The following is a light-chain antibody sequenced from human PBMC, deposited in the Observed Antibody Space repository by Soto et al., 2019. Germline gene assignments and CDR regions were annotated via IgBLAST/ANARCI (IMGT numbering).Light chain of an antibody. Sequence: EIVLTQSPGILSLSPKEKATLSCRASQSVRSTYLAWYQQKPGQAPRLLIHGASSRATGIPDRFSGSGSGTDFTLTISRLEPEDFAVYYCQYYSSSLSITFGQGTRLEIK. CDR1: QSVRSTY. CDR3: QYYSSSLSIT. V-gene: IGKV3-20*01. CDR2: GAS. J-gene: IGKJ5*01.